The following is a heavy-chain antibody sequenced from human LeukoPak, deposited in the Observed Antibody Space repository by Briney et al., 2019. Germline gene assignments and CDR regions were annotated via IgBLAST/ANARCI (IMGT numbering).Heavy chain of an antibody. CDR2: IFADGSTT. V-gene: IGHV3-74*01. CDR3: AXELPREVTLDY. CDR1: EFNFFSYG. J-gene: IGHJ4*01. Sequence: PGGSLRLSCVASEFNFFSYGMQWVRQAPGKGLVWVSRIFADGSTTSYADSVKGRFTVSRDNAKNTLYLQMDSLRAEDTAVYYXAXELPREVTLDYWGQGTLVTVSP. D-gene: IGHD2-21*02.